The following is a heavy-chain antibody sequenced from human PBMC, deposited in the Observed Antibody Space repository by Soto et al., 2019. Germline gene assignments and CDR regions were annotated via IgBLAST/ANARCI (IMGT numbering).Heavy chain of an antibody. CDR2: ISAYNGNT. V-gene: IGHV1-18*01. D-gene: IGHD2-2*01. J-gene: IGHJ5*02. CDR1: GYTFTSYG. Sequence: VASVKVSCKASGYTFTSYGISWVRQAPGQGLEWMGWISAYNGNTNYAQKLQGRVTMTTDTSTSTAYMELRSLRSDDTAVYYCARVEVVPAVLWWFDPWGQGTLVTVSS. CDR3: ARVEVVPAVLWWFDP.